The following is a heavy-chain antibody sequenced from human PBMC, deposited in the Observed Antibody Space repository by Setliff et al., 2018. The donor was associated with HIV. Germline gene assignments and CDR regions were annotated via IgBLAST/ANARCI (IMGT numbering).Heavy chain of an antibody. Sequence: SETLSLTCTVSGGSISSYYWSWIRQPPGKGLEWIGYIYYSGNTNYNPSLKSRVTIAVDASKNQFSLRLNSVTAADTAVYYCATVLMGYTSGWYMFDPWGQGTLVTVSS. J-gene: IGHJ5*02. CDR2: IYYSGNT. CDR3: ATVLMGYTSGWYMFDP. D-gene: IGHD6-19*01. CDR1: GGSISSYY. V-gene: IGHV4-59*01.